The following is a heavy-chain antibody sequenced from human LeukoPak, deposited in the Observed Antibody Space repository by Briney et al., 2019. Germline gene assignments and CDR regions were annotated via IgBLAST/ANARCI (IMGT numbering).Heavy chain of an antibody. CDR3: ARLKMDY. D-gene: IGHD3-16*01. CDR1: GFTFDTSA. V-gene: IGHV3-23*01. CDR2: ISAAANT. Sequence: GGSLRLSCAASGFTFDTSAINWVRQAPGRGLQWVSGISAAANTFYVDSVKGRFTISRDNSKNTVYLQMNSLRAEDTAVYYCARLKMDYWGQGVLVTVSS. J-gene: IGHJ4*02.